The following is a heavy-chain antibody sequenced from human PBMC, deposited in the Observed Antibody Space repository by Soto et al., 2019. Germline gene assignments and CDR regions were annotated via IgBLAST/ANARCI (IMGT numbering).Heavy chain of an antibody. D-gene: IGHD2-21*02. CDR3: AGAVCQSVVVTHTRSYGMDV. CDR1: GGTISSSA. CDR2: IIPTYGTA. V-gene: IGHV1-69*13. J-gene: IGHJ6*02. Sequence: PAKVSCKASGGTISSSAISWVRQTPGQGLEWMGGIIPTYGTANYAQKFQGRVTFTADESTSTAYRELSSLRSEDTAEYYGAGAVCQSVVVTHTRSYGMDVWGRGTTVAVSS.